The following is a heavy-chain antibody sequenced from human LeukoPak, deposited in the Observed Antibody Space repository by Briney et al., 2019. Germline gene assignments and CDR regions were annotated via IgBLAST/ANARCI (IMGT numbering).Heavy chain of an antibody. J-gene: IGHJ6*03. CDR2: IKQDGSEK. V-gene: IGHV3-7*01. Sequence: GGSLRLSCAASGFTFSSYWMSWVRQAPGKGLEWVANIKQDGSEKYYVDSVKGRFTISRDNAKNPLYLQMNSLRAEDTAVYYCARVAARYYYYYYMDVWGKGTTVTVSS. CDR1: GFTFSSYW. D-gene: IGHD6-6*01. CDR3: ARVAARYYYYYYMDV.